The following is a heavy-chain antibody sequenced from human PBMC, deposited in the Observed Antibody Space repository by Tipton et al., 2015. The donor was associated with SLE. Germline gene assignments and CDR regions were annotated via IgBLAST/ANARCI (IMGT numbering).Heavy chain of an antibody. Sequence: TLSLTCSVSGASLSTGTYYWSWIRQPPGKGLEWIGYIYYSGSTNYNPSLKSRVTISVERSKNQFSLKLNNVTAADTAVYYCARSDYYDFWSGYLGAFDIWGQGTTVTVSS. J-gene: IGHJ6*02. V-gene: IGHV4-61*01. CDR2: IYYSGST. CDR3: ARSDYYDFWSGYLGAFDI. D-gene: IGHD3-3*01. CDR1: GASLSTGTYY.